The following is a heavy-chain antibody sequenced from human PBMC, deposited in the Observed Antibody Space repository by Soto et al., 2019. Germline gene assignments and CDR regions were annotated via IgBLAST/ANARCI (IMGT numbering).Heavy chain of an antibody. J-gene: IGHJ4*02. V-gene: IGHV5-51*01. CDR1: GYSFTNYW. Sequence: GESLKISCTGSGYSFTNYWIGWVRQMPGKGLEWMGIIYPGDSNTRYSPSFQGQVTISADKSISTAYLQWSSLKASDTAMYFCARQGYCSNTACYTVDDWGQGTLVTVSS. D-gene: IGHD2-2*02. CDR3: ARQGYCSNTACYTVDD. CDR2: IYPGDSNT.